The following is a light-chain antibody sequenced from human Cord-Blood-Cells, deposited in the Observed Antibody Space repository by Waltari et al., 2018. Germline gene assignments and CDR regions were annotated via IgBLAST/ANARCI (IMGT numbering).Light chain of an antibody. Sequence: QSALTQPASVSGSPGQSIPISCTGTSSDVGSYNLVSWYQQHPGKAPKLMIYEGSKRPSGVSNRFSGSKSGNTASLTISGLQAEDDADYYCCSYAGSSTLVFGGGTKLTVL. CDR3: CSYAGSSTLV. J-gene: IGLJ3*02. V-gene: IGLV2-23*01. CDR2: EGS. CDR1: SSDVGSYNL.